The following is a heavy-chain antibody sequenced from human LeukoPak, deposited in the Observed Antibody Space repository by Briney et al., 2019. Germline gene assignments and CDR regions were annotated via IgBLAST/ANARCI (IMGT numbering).Heavy chain of an antibody. V-gene: IGHV3-7*01. CDR3: ARGYCSGTSCFGAFDI. CDR2: IGQDGTEK. D-gene: IGHD2-15*01. Sequence: PGGSLRLYCAASVHNYSSHRMSLVPQAPGEGPEGVANIGQDGTEKNYVVFANGRFTISRDNAKNSLYLQMSSPRAEDTAVYHCARGYCSGTSCFGAFDIWGQGTMVPVSS. CDR1: VHNYSSHR. J-gene: IGHJ3*02.